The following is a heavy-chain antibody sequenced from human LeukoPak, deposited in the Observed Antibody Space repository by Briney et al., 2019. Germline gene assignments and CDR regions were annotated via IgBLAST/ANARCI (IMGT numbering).Heavy chain of an antibody. CDR1: GYTFTRYY. D-gene: IGHD6-19*01. V-gene: IGHV1-8*01. Sequence: ASVKVSCKASGYTFTRYYMHWVRQATGQGLEWMGWMNPNSGNTGYAQRFQGRVTMTTDTSTSTVYMDLRSLRSDDTAVYYCARGQWQTKTFDYRGQGTLVTVSS. CDR3: ARGQWQTKTFDY. CDR2: MNPNSGNT. J-gene: IGHJ4*02.